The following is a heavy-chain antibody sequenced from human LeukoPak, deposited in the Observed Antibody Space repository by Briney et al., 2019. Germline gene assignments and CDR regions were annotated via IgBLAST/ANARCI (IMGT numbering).Heavy chain of an antibody. CDR2: IFPGDSDT. D-gene: IGHD5-24*01. CDR3: ARLVQMPQGYFDH. CDR1: GDSFSSYW. V-gene: IGHV5-51*01. J-gene: IGHJ4*02. Sequence: GESLKISCEVSGDSFSSYWIAWVRQKPGKGLEWMGIIFPGDSDTRYSPSFQGQVTISDDKSINTAYLQWSSLKASDAAMYYCARLVQMPQGYFDHWGQETLVTVSS.